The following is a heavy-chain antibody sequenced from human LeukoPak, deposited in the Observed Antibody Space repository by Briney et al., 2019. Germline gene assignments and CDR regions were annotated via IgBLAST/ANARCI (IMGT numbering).Heavy chain of an antibody. V-gene: IGHV1-2*02. J-gene: IGHJ6*02. D-gene: IGHD2-2*01. CDR1: GYTFTGCY. CDR3: ARGGPAAMIDYYYYGMDV. CDR2: INPNSGGT. Sequence: ASVKVSCKASGYTFTGCYMHWVRQAPGQGLEWMGWINPNSGGTNYAQKFQGRVTMTRDTSISTAYMELSRLRSDDTAVYYCARGGPAAMIDYYYYGMDVWGQGTTVTVSS.